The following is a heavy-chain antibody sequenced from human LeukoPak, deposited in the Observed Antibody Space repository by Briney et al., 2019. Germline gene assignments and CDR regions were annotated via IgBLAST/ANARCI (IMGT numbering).Heavy chain of an antibody. Sequence: ETLSLTCTVSGGSISSYYWSWIRQPPAKGLEWIGYIYYSGRANYNPSLPRRVTISVDTSKNQFSLKLSSVSAADTAVYYCARDGKGYCSSTSCWGSAFDIWGQGTMVTVSS. D-gene: IGHD2-2*01. CDR3: ARDGKGYCSSTSCWGSAFDI. CDR2: IYYSGRA. J-gene: IGHJ3*02. V-gene: IGHV4-59*01. CDR1: GGSISSYY.